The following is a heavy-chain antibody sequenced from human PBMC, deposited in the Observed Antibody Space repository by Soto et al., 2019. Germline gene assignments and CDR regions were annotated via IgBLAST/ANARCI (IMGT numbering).Heavy chain of an antibody. CDR1: GGSMSSRDSY. D-gene: IGHD3-16*01. J-gene: IGHJ4*02. CDR2: FHYSGST. Sequence: SETLSLTCTVSGGSMSSRDSYWGWIRQPPGKGLEWIGSFHYSGSTYYNPSLKSRVTISVDTSKNQLSLRVTSVTAADTAVYYCARGFGRSHFDYWGQGTLVTVSS. CDR3: ARGFGRSHFDY. V-gene: IGHV4-39*01.